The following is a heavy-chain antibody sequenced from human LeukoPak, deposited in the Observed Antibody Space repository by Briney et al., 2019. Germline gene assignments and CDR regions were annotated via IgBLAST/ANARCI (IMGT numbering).Heavy chain of an antibody. CDR1: GYTFTDYY. CDR3: ATFGGDSSSSPLYYFDY. Sequence: ASVKISCKVSGYTFTDYYMHWVQQAPGKGLEWMVLVDPEDGETIYAEKFQGRVTITADTPTDTAYMELSSLRSEDTAVYYCATFGGDSSSSPLYYFDYWGQGTLVTVSS. CDR2: VDPEDGET. D-gene: IGHD6-6*01. J-gene: IGHJ4*02. V-gene: IGHV1-69-2*01.